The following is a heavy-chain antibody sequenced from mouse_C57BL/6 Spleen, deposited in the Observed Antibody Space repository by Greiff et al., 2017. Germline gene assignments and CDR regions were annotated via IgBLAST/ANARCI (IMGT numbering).Heavy chain of an antibody. CDR3: TDYYGSSLFAY. Sequence: QVQLQQSGAELVRPGASVTLSCKASGYTFTDYEMHWVKQTPVHGLEWIGAIDPETGGTAYNQKFKGKDILTADKSSSTAYMELRSLTSEDSAVYYCTDYYGSSLFAYWGQGTLVTVSA. CDR1: GYTFTDYE. CDR2: IDPETGGT. V-gene: IGHV1-15*01. D-gene: IGHD1-1*01. J-gene: IGHJ3*01.